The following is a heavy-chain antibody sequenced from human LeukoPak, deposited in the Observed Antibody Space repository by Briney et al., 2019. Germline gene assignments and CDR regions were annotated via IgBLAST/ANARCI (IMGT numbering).Heavy chain of an antibody. V-gene: IGHV3-7*01. D-gene: IGHD3-22*01. CDR2: INQDGTEK. Sequence: GGSLRLSCEASGFTFSTYWMSWVRQAPGKGLEWVGNINQDGTEKHYLDSMRGRFTISRANAKNSLFLQMNSLRAEDTAVYFCARDLYYFESEGYYASDYWGQGTLVTVSS. CDR3: ARDLYYFESEGYYASDY. CDR1: GFTFSTYW. J-gene: IGHJ4*02.